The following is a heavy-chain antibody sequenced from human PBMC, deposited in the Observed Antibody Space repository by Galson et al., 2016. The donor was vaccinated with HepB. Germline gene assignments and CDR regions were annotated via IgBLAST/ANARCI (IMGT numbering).Heavy chain of an antibody. D-gene: IGHD1-26*01. Sequence: SLRLSCAASGYIVSDNYMAWVRQAPGKGQEWISTIYAGGGTYYADFLKGRFTISRDNSKNTLYLQMYSLRAEDTALYYCAREGPSGSYYFWGQGTLVTVSS. V-gene: IGHV3-66*01. CDR2: IYAGGGT. J-gene: IGHJ4*02. CDR1: GYIVSDNY. CDR3: AREGPSGSYYF.